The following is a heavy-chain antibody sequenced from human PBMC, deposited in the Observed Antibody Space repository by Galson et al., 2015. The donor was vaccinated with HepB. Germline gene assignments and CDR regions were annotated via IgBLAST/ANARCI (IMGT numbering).Heavy chain of an antibody. Sequence: SLRLSCAASGFTFSSYWMSWVRQAPGKGLEWVANIKQDGSEKYYVDSVKGRFTISRDNAKNSLYLQMNSLRAEDTAVYYCAREPRRTTGIIGHYYYYGMDVWGQGTTVTVSS. CDR2: IKQDGSEK. CDR1: GFTFSSYW. D-gene: IGHD1-1*01. J-gene: IGHJ6*02. V-gene: IGHV3-7*01. CDR3: AREPRRTTGIIGHYYYYGMDV.